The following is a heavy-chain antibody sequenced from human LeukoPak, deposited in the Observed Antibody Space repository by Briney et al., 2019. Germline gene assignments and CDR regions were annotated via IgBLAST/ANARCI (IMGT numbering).Heavy chain of an antibody. V-gene: IGHV3-23*01. Sequence: GGSLRLSCAASGFTFSGFAMTWVRQAPGKGLEWVSSIGSDSKTHYSESVKGRFAISRDNSKSTLFLQMNSLRAEDTALYYCAKGGSATITTGGFDPWGQGTLVTVSS. CDR1: GFTFSGFA. CDR2: IGSDSKT. CDR3: AKGGSATITTGGFDP. J-gene: IGHJ5*02. D-gene: IGHD4-11*01.